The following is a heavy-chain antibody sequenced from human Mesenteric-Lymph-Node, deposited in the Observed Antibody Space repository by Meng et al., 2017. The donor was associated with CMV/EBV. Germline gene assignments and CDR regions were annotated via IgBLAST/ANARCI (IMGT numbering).Heavy chain of an antibody. V-gene: IGHV1-2*06. CDR3: GRLMQGYNSAGTCNWYDY. CDR1: TCSDYH. D-gene: IGHD2-15*01. J-gene: IGHJ5*01. CDR2: INPNSGGT. Sequence: TCSDYHIHWVRQAPGQGIEWVGRINPNSGGTNYAQKFQGRVTMTRDTSITTVSMEMRSLRSDDTAVYYCGRLMQGYNSAGTCNWYDYWGQGTLVTVSS.